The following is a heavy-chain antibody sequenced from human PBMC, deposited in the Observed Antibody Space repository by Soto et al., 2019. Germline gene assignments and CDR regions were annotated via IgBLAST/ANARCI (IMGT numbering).Heavy chain of an antibody. CDR1: GFSXXNYA. J-gene: IGHJ4*02. V-gene: IGHV3-30*18. Sequence: QVQLVESGGGVVQPGRSLRLSCAASGFSXXNYAMHWVRQXPGKGLEWLAIISYDGDNEYYADSVRGRFTISRDNSKNTLFLQTNNLRHEDTAVYYCAKDGGXXXCXXXXXXXKHFDYWGQGTLVTVSS. CDR3: AKDGGXXXCXXXXXXXKHFDY. D-gene: IGHD3-16*01. CDR2: ISYDGDNE.